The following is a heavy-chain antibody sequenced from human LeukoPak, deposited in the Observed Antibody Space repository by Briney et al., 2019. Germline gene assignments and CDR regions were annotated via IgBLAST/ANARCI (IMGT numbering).Heavy chain of an antibody. J-gene: IGHJ4*02. Sequence: GGSLRLSCAVSGFTFSSYAMSWVRQAPGRGLEWVSAISDSGDSTYYADSVKGRFTVSRDNSKNTLYLQMSSLRAEDTAVYYCAKKVTITVWLYYFDYWGQGTLVTVSS. CDR1: GFTFSSYA. CDR3: AKKVTITVWLYYFDY. CDR2: ISDSGDST. D-gene: IGHD5-24*01. V-gene: IGHV3-23*01.